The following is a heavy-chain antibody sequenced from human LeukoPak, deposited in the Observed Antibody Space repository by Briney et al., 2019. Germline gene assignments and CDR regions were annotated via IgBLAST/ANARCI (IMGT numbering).Heavy chain of an antibody. CDR3: ARELPGIAAAGIDY. Sequence: GGSLRLSCAASGFTFSDYYMTWIRQAPGKGLEWVSYISSGGSTIYYADSVKGRFTISRDNAKNSLFLQMNSLRAEDTAVYYCARELPGIAAAGIDYWGQGTLVTVSS. CDR1: GFTFSDYY. CDR2: ISSGGSTI. J-gene: IGHJ4*02. D-gene: IGHD6-13*01. V-gene: IGHV3-11*01.